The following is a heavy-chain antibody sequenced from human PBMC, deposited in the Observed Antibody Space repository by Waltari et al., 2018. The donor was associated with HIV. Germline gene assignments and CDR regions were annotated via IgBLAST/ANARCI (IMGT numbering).Heavy chain of an antibody. Sequence: QVQLVQSGAEVKKPGASVKVSCKASGYTFTSYGISWVRQAPGKGLEWMGWISAYNGNTNYAQKLQGRVTMTTDTSTSTAYMELRSLRSDDTAVYYCARGVVGATTNYYYGMDVWGQGTTVTVSS. V-gene: IGHV1-18*01. CDR2: ISAYNGNT. CDR3: ARGVVGATTNYYYGMDV. J-gene: IGHJ6*02. D-gene: IGHD1-26*01. CDR1: GYTFTSYG.